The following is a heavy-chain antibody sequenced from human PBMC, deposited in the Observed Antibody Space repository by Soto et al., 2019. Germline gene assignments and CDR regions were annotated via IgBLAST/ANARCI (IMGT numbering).Heavy chain of an antibody. V-gene: IGHV1-69*13. D-gene: IGHD3-22*01. CDR1: GGTYRSYA. CDR3: ARAGTMIVVADNWFDP. Sequence: SVQVSCMASGGTYRSYASSWLRQAPGQGLEWMGGIIPIFGTANYAQKFQGRVTIAADESTSTAYMELRSLRSEDTAVYYCARAGTMIVVADNWFDPWGQGTLVTVSS. CDR2: IIPIFGTA. J-gene: IGHJ5*02.